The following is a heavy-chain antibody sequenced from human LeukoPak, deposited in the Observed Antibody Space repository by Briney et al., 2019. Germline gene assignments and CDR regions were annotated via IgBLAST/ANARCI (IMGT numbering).Heavy chain of an antibody. CDR1: GGTLSTYT. D-gene: IGHD3-10*01. CDR3: ARGGGWFGP. J-gene: IGHJ5*02. V-gene: IGHV1-69*02. CDR2: ITPLLTIT. Sequence: ASVKVSCKASGGTLSTYTISWLRQAPGQGLEWMGRITPLLTITNYTQKFQGRVTITADRSTSTVHMELNSLTSEDTAVYYCARGGGWFGPWGQGSLVTVSS.